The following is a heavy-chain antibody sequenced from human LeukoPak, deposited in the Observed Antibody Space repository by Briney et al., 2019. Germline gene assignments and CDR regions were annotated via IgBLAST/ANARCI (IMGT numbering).Heavy chain of an antibody. Sequence: SETLSLTCTISGGSISGFYWSWIRQPPGKGLEWIGFIYYSGSTNYNPSLKSRVTISVGTSKDQFSLKLTSVTAADTAVYYCARLSVIVGAALEYYYYYMDVWGQGTTVTASS. V-gene: IGHV4-59*08. CDR1: GGSISGFY. CDR3: ARLSVIVGAALEYYYYYMDV. CDR2: IYYSGST. D-gene: IGHD1-26*01. J-gene: IGHJ6*03.